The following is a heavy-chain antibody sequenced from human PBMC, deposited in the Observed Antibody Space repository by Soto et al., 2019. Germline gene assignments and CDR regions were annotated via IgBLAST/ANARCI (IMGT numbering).Heavy chain of an antibody. CDR3: ARDKKYSSGWYETYYYGMDV. D-gene: IGHD6-19*01. V-gene: IGHV3-30-3*01. J-gene: IGHJ6*02. CDR1: GFTFSSYA. Sequence: QVQLVESGGGVVQPGRSLRLSCAASGFTFSSYAMHWVRQAPGKGLEWVAVISYDGSNKYYADSVKGRFTISRDNSKNTLYLQMNSLRAEDTAVYYCARDKKYSSGWYETYYYGMDVWGQGTTVTVSS. CDR2: ISYDGSNK.